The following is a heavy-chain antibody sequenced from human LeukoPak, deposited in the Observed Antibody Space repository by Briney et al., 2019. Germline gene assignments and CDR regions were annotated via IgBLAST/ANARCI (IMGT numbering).Heavy chain of an antibody. J-gene: IGHJ6*02. CDR1: GYTFTSYG. Sequence: GASVKVSCKASGYTFTSYGISWVRQAPGQGLEWMGWISAYNGNTNYAQKLQGRVTMTTDTSTSTAYMELRSLRSDDTAVYYCARDDGGYPYYYGMDVWGQGTTVTVSS. CDR3: ARDDGGYPYYYGMDV. V-gene: IGHV1-18*01. D-gene: IGHD3-22*01. CDR2: ISAYNGNT.